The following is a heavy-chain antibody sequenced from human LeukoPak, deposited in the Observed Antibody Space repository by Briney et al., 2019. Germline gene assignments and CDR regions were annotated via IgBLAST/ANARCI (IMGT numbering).Heavy chain of an antibody. V-gene: IGHV3-33*01. J-gene: IGHJ6*02. CDR1: GFTFNTYA. Sequence: AGGSLRLSCAASGFTFNTYAIHWVRQAPGKGLEWVAVIWYDGSNKYYADSVRGRFTISRDNSKNTLYLQMNSLRADDTAIYYCVRDPSCSGGGCYYYGMDVWGQGTTVTVSS. CDR3: VRDPSCSGGGCYYYGMDV. D-gene: IGHD2-15*01. CDR2: IWYDGSNK.